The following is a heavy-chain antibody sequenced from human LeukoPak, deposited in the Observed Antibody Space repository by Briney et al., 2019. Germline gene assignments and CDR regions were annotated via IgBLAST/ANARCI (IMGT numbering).Heavy chain of an antibody. Sequence: GGSLRLSCAASGFTFGDYCMNWIRQAPGKGLEWVSYITSSGSTIYYADSVKGRFTISRDNAKNSLYLQMNSLRAEDTAVYYCARQTYYYDSSGFDYWGQGTLVTVSS. CDR1: GFTFGDYC. J-gene: IGHJ4*02. CDR2: ITSSGSTI. D-gene: IGHD3-22*01. V-gene: IGHV3-11*01. CDR3: ARQTYYYDSSGFDY.